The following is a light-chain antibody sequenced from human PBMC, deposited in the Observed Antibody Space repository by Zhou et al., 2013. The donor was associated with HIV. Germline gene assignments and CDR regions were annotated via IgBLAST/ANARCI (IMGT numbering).Light chain of an antibody. CDR1: QGIGYS. CDR3: QQSYSLPVT. CDR2: TAS. Sequence: DIQMTQSPSSLSASVGDRVTITCRASQGIGYSLAWYQQQPGRVPKLLIYTASILQSGVPSRFSGVGSGTDFTLTISSLQPEDVGTYYCQQSYSLPVTFGRGTKVEIK. J-gene: IGKJ4*01. V-gene: IGKV1-27*01.